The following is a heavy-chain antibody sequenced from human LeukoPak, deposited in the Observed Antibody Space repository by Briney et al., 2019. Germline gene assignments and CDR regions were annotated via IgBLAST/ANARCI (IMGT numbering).Heavy chain of an antibody. CDR2: ISSSGNTI. CDR3: ARGPSIAARYDAFDI. J-gene: IGHJ3*02. CDR1: EFTFTSYE. D-gene: IGHD6-6*01. Sequence: GGSLRLFCAASEFTFTSYELNWVRQAPGKGLELVSYISSSGNTISYADSVKGRFTISRDNAKNSLYLQVISLRAEDTAVYYCARGPSIAARYDAFDIWGQGTMVTVSS. V-gene: IGHV3-48*03.